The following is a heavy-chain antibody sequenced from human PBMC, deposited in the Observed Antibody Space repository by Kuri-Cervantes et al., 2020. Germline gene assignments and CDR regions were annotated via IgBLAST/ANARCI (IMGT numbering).Heavy chain of an antibody. CDR2: INAGNGNT. J-gene: IGHJ4*02. V-gene: IGHV1-3*01. Sequence: ASVKVSCKASGYTFTDYAVHWVRQAPGQRLEWMGWINAGNGNTKYSQGLQGRVTITRDTSASTAYMELSSLRSDDTAVYYCARSDSSGYSVDYWGQGTLVTVSS. CDR1: GYTFTDYA. CDR3: ARSDSSGYSVDY. D-gene: IGHD3-22*01.